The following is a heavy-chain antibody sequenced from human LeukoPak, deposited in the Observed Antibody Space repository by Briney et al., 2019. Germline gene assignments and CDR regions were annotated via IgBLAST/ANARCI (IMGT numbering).Heavy chain of an antibody. V-gene: IGHV3-11*01. D-gene: IGHD2-15*01. Sequence: PGGSLRLSCAASGFTFSDSYMSWIRQAPGKGLEWVSHISGSASVIYYADSVKGRFTTSRDNTKNSLFLQMNSLRAEDTAIYYCARHSSIGTSGNNYYDSWGQGTLVTVSS. CDR3: ARHSSIGTSGNNYYDS. CDR2: ISGSASVI. J-gene: IGHJ4*02. CDR1: GFTFSDSY.